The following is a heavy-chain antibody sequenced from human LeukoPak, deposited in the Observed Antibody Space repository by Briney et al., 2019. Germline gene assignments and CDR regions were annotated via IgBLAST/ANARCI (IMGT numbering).Heavy chain of an antibody. D-gene: IGHD3-22*01. Sequence: SETLSLTCAVYGGSFSGYYWSWIRQPPGKGLEWIGEINHSGSTNYNPSLKSRVTISVDTSKNQFSLKLSSVTAADTAVYYCARDLSSVPNYYDSSGYYQHPPFDYWGQGTLVTVSS. CDR3: ARDLSSVPNYYDSSGYYQHPPFDY. J-gene: IGHJ4*02. CDR1: GGSFSGYY. CDR2: INHSGST. V-gene: IGHV4-34*01.